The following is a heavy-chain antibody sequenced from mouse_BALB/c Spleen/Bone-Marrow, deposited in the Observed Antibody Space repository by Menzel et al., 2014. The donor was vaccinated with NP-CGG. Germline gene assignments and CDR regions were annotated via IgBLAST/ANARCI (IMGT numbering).Heavy chain of an antibody. J-gene: IGHJ3*01. CDR3: AREARGTARFAY. D-gene: IGHD1-2*01. V-gene: IGHV3-1*02. Sequence: EVQGAESGPVLVKPSQSLSLTCTVTAYSITSGYGWHWIRQFPGNKLEWMGYIHYSGSTHYIPSLKSRISITRDTSKNQFFLQLNSVTTEDTATYYCAREARGTARFAYWGQGTLVTVSA. CDR2: IHYSGST. CDR1: AYSITSGYG.